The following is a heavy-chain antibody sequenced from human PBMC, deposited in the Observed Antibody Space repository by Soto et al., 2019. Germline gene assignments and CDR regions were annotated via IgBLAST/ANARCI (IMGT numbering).Heavy chain of an antibody. CDR3: ARRGGSGSYWTLNY. J-gene: IGHJ4*02. CDR1: GGSFSGYY. V-gene: IGHV4-34*01. CDR2: INHSGST. D-gene: IGHD3-10*01. Sequence: QVQLQQWGAGLLKPSETLSLTCAVYGGSFSGYYWSWIRQPPGKGLEWIGEINHSGSTNYNPSLKSRVTISVDTSKNQFSLKLSSVTAADTAVYYCARRGGSGSYWTLNYWGQGTLVSVSS.